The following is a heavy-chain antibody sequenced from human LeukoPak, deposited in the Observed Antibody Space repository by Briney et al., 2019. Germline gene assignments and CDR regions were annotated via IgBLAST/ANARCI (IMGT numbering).Heavy chain of an antibody. Sequence: AESLTLSCAASGFSFSRINMNWVRQAPGRGLEWVSSISGSGTYIYYADSVKGQLPISRDNAKNPLFLQVNSLGAEETAVFYCSRDLGYCTSTRCQPYLDYWGQGTLVTVSS. J-gene: IGHJ4*02. CDR3: SRDLGYCTSTRCQPYLDY. CDR1: GFSFSRIN. CDR2: ISGSGTYI. V-gene: IGHV3-21*01. D-gene: IGHD2-2*01.